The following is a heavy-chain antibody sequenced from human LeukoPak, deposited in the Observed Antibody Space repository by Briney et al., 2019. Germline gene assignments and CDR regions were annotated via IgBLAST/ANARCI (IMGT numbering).Heavy chain of an antibody. CDR3: PRVLRGYSGYDPLDY. V-gene: IGHV3-74*01. Sequence: GGSLRLSCAASGFTFSSYWMHWVRQAPGKGLVWVSRINSDGSSTSYADSVKGRFTISRDNAKNTLYLQMNSLRAEDTALYYCPRVLRGYSGYDPLDYWGQGTLVTVSS. J-gene: IGHJ4*02. D-gene: IGHD5-12*01. CDR2: INSDGSST. CDR1: GFTFSSYW.